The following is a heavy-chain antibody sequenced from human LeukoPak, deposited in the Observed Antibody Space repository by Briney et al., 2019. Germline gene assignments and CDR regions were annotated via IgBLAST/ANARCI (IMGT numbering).Heavy chain of an antibody. D-gene: IGHD3-3*01. Sequence: GGSLRLSCAASGFTFSSYWMSWVRQAPGKGPEWVAHIKQDASQEDHVDSVKGRFTISRDNAKNSLYLQMNSLRAEDTAVYYCARGVVYPTWSGPHWSDYWGQGTLVIASS. CDR1: GFTFSSYW. CDR3: ARGVVYPTWSGPHWSDY. V-gene: IGHV3-7*01. J-gene: IGHJ4*02. CDR2: IKQDASQE.